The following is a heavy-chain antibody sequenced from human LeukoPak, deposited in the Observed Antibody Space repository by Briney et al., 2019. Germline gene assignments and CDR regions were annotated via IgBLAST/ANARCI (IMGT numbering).Heavy chain of an antibody. CDR3: ARDSSGSYSYYYYGMDV. J-gene: IGHJ6*02. Sequence: SVKVSCKASGGTFSSYAISWVRQAPGQGLEWMGRIIPILGIANYAQKFQGRVTITADKSTSTAYMELSSLRSEDTAVYYCARDSSGSYSYYYYGMDVWGQGTTVTVSS. CDR2: IIPILGIA. D-gene: IGHD1-26*01. V-gene: IGHV1-69*04. CDR1: GGTFSSYA.